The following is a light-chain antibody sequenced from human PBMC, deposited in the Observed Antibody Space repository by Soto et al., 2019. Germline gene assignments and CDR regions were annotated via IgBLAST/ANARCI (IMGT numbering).Light chain of an antibody. V-gene: IGKV3-15*01. CDR1: QRVSTN. CDR2: GAS. CDR3: QQYSDWPPTYT. J-gene: IGKJ2*01. Sequence: EIVMTQSPATLSVSPGERATLSCRASQRVSTNLAWYQQKPGQAPRLLIYGASTRATGIPGRFSGSGAETEFTLTLSNLQSEAFAVYYCQQYSDWPPTYTFGQGTKLEIK.